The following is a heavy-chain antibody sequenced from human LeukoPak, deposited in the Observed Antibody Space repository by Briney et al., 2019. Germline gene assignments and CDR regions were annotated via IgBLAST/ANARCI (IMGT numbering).Heavy chain of an antibody. Sequence: SGTLSLTCAVSGGSISSSNWWSWVRQPPGKGLEWIGEIYHSGSINYNPSLKSRVTISVDTSKNQFSLKLSSVTAADTAVYYCARRGSNWNYFGFDYWGQGTLVTVSS. CDR3: ARRGSNWNYFGFDY. CDR2: IYHSGSI. J-gene: IGHJ4*02. V-gene: IGHV4-4*02. D-gene: IGHD1-7*01. CDR1: GGSISSSNW.